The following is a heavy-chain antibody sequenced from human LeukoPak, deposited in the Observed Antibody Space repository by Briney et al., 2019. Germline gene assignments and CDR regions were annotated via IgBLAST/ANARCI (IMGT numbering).Heavy chain of an antibody. J-gene: IGHJ4*02. CDR1: GGSISSYY. V-gene: IGHV4-34*01. D-gene: IGHD4-17*01. CDR3: ARGVYGDYVS. Sequence: SETLSLTCTVSGGSISSYYWSWIRQPPGKGLEWIGEINHSGSTNYNPSLKSRVTISVDTSKNQFSLKLSSVTAADTAVYYCARGVYGDYVSWGQGTLVTVSS. CDR2: INHSGST.